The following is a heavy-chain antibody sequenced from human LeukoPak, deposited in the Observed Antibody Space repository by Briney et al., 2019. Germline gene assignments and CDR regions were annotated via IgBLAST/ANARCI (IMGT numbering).Heavy chain of an antibody. CDR3: ARLFPIAVAGTPFDY. V-gene: IGHV4-39*01. CDR1: GGSISSSSYY. Sequence: SETLSLTCSVSGGSISSSSYYWGWIRQPPGKGLEWIGSIYYGGSTNDNPSLKSRVTISVDTSKNQFSLKVSSVTAADTAVYYCARLFPIAVAGTPFDYWGQGTLVTVSS. D-gene: IGHD6-19*01. J-gene: IGHJ4*02. CDR2: IYYGGST.